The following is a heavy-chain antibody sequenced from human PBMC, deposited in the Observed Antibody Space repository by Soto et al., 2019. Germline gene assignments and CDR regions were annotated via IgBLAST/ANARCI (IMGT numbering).Heavy chain of an antibody. D-gene: IGHD5-18*01. J-gene: IGHJ6*02. CDR2: ISSYNDYT. CDR1: GYSFTTYG. V-gene: IGHV1-18*01. CDR3: AREVFYAGLGRYSYGYSPPRYYDMDV. Sequence: ASVKVSCKASGYSFTTYGLSWVRQAPGHGLEWMGWISSYNDYTDYAQKFQGRVTMTTDTSTRTAYMELRSLRSDDTTVYYCAREVFYAGLGRYSYGYSPPRYYDMDVWGQGTTVTAP.